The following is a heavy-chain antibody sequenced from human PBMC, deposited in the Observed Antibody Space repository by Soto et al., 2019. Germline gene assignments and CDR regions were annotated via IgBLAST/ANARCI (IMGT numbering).Heavy chain of an antibody. CDR3: ATYHPWSGYDPSPEDAFDI. D-gene: IGHD3-3*01. V-gene: IGHV4-59*03. CDR2: MYYSGRT. CDR1: GASISSYY. Sequence: PSETLSLTCAVSGASISSYYCNWIRQPPGKGLEWIGFMYYSGRTNYNPSLKSRVIISLDKSNNQFSLKLSSVTAADTAVYYCATYHPWSGYDPSPEDAFDIWGQGTMVTVSS. J-gene: IGHJ3*02.